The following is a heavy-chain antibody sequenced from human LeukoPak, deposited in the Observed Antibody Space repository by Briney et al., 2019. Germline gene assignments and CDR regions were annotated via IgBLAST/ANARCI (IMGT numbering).Heavy chain of an antibody. CDR1: GGSISSSSYY. D-gene: IGHD3-9*01. CDR2: IYYTGST. Sequence: PSETLSLTCTVSGGSISSSSYYWGWIRQPPGKGLEWIGRIYYTGSTYYNPSLKSRVTISVDTSKNQFSLKLSSVTAADTAVYYCARHVWLQPFDYWGQGTLVTVSS. CDR3: ARHVWLQPFDY. V-gene: IGHV4-39*01. J-gene: IGHJ4*02.